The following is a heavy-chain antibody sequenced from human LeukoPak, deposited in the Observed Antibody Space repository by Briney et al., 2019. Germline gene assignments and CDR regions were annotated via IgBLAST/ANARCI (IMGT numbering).Heavy chain of an antibody. D-gene: IGHD3/OR15-3a*01. Sequence: GGSLRLSCAASGFIFSNAYMSWVRQAPGKGLEWVGHIKSKTDGGTTDYAAPVKGRFTISRDDSKNTPYLQMNSLKTEDTALYYCTTDGLFYYYGVDVWGQGTTVTVSS. CDR3: TTDGLFYYYGVDV. J-gene: IGHJ6*02. CDR1: GFIFSNAY. CDR2: IKSKTDGGTT. V-gene: IGHV3-15*01.